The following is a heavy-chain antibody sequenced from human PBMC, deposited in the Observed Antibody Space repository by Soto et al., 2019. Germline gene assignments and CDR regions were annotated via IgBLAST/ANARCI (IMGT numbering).Heavy chain of an antibody. CDR1: GFTFSSYG. J-gene: IGHJ6*02. CDR2: IWYDGSNK. CDR3: ARDLPPATDGMDV. D-gene: IGHD1-26*01. Sequence: GGYLRLSCAASGFTFSSYGMHWVRQAPGKGLEWVAVIWYDGSNKYYADSVKGRFTISRDNSKNTLYLQMNSLRAEDTAVYYCARDLPPATDGMDVWGQGTTVTVSS. V-gene: IGHV3-33*01.